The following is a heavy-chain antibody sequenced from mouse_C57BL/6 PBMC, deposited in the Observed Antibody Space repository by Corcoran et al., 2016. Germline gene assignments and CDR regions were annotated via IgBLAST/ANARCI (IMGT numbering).Heavy chain of an antibody. D-gene: IGHD1-1*01. CDR3: ARWADFITTVVAPFDY. CDR2: IYPRSGNT. V-gene: IGHV1-81*01. Sequence: QVQLQQSGAELARPGASVKLSCKASGYTFTSYGISWVKQRTGQGLEWIGEIYPRSGNTYYNEKFKGKATLTADKSSSTAYMELRSLTSEDSAVYFCARWADFITTVVAPFDYWGQGTTLTVSS. CDR1: GYTFTSYG. J-gene: IGHJ2*01.